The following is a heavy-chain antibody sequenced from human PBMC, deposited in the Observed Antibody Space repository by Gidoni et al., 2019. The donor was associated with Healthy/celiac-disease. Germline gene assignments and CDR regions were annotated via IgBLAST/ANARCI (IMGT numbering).Heavy chain of an antibody. CDR2: ISGSGGST. D-gene: IGHD3-10*01. V-gene: IGHV3-23*01. Sequence: EVQLLESGGGWVQPGGSMRRSGAASGVTLSSYAKSWVRQAPGTGLEWVSAISGSGGSTYYADSVKSRFTISRDNSKNTLYLQMNSLRAEDTAVYYCAKDTGELQTVQFDYWGQGTLVTVSS. CDR3: AKDTGELQTVQFDY. CDR1: GVTLSSYA. J-gene: IGHJ4*02.